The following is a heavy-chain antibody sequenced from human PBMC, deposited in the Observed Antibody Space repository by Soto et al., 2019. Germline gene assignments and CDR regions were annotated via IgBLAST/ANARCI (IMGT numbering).Heavy chain of an antibody. V-gene: IGHV4-30-2*01. CDR3: ATQGFYRMGV. J-gene: IGHJ6*02. CDR1: GCSISSGGYS. CDR2: IYHSGST. Sequence: SETLSLTCAVSGCSISSGGYSWSWIRQPPGKGLEWIGYIYHSGSTYYNPSLKSRVTISVDKSKNQFSLKLNSVTAADTAMFYCATQGFYRMGVWGRGTTVTVSS.